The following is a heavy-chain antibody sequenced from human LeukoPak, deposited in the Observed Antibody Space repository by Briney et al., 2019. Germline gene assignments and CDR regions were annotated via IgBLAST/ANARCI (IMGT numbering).Heavy chain of an antibody. D-gene: IGHD2-2*01. CDR2: ISGGST. V-gene: IGHV3-38-3*01. CDR1: GFTVSSNE. CDR3: LEGPNCSSTSCYSYYFDY. Sequence: PGGSLRLSCAASGFTVSSNEMSWVRQAPGKGLEWVSSISGGSTYHADSRKGRFTISRDNSKNTLHTQMNSLRAEDTAVYYRLEGPNCSSTSCYSYYFDYWGQGTLVTVSS. J-gene: IGHJ4*02.